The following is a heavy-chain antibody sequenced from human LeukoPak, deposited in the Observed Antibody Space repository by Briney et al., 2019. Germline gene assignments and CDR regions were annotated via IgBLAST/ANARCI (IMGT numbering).Heavy chain of an antibody. Sequence: SGPTLVNPTQTLTLTCTFSGFSLSTSGVGVGWIRQPPGKALEWLALIYWNDDKRYSPSLKSRLTITKDTSKNQVILTMTNMDPVDTATYYCAHRRLYDPAVYFDYWGQGTLVTVSS. CDR3: AHRRLYDPAVYFDY. D-gene: IGHD3-3*01. J-gene: IGHJ4*02. CDR2: IYWNDDK. V-gene: IGHV2-5*01. CDR1: GFSLSTSGVG.